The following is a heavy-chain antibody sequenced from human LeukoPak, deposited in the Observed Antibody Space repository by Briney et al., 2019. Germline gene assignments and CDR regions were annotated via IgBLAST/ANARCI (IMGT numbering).Heavy chain of an antibody. D-gene: IGHD6-19*01. CDR2: IIPILGIA. CDR3: AESPLEVAVAGTEKGFRY. CDR1: GGTFSSYT. V-gene: IGHV1-69*02. Sequence: SVKVSCKASGGTFSSYTISWVRQAPGQGVEWMGRIIPILGIAKYAQKLQGRVTITGDKYTSTAYMELSSLRSEDTAVYYCAESPLEVAVAGTEKGFRYWGQGTLVTVSS. J-gene: IGHJ4*02.